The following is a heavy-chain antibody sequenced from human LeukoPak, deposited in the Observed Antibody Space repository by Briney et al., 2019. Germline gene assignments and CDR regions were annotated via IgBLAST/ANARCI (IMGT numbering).Heavy chain of an antibody. CDR3: ARRMRLQFRGLYYYYGMDV. V-gene: IGHV3-9*01. CDR2: ISWNSGSI. Sequence: GRSLRLSCAASGFTFDDYAVHWVRQAPGKGLEWVSGISWNSGSIGYADSVKGRFTISRDNAKNSLYLQMNSLRAEDTAVYYCARRMRLQFRGLYYYYGMDVWGQGTTVTVSS. CDR1: GFTFDDYA. J-gene: IGHJ6*02. D-gene: IGHD5-24*01.